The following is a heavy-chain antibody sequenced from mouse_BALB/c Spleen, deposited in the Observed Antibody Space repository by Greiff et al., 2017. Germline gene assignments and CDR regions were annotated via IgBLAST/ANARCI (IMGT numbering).Heavy chain of an antibody. CDR3: ATYYGNFDWYFDV. J-gene: IGHJ1*01. Sequence: DVHLVESGGGLVKPGGSLKLSCAASGFTFSSYAMSWVRQTPEKRLEWVASISSGGSTYYPDSVKGRFTISRDNARNILYLQMSSLRSEDTAMYYCATYYGNFDWYFDVWGAGTTVTVSS. CDR2: ISSGGST. CDR1: GFTFSSYA. D-gene: IGHD2-10*01. V-gene: IGHV5-6-5*01.